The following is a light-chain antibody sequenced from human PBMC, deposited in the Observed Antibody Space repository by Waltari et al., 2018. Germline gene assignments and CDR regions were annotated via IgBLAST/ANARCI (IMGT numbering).Light chain of an antibody. CDR1: SSNIGAGYD. V-gene: IGLV1-40*01. Sequence: QSVLTQPPSVSGAPGQRVTISCTGSSSNIGAGYDVHWYQHLPGAAPKLLIFSNPNRAAGVPDRISASKSGTSASLVITGLQAEDEADYFCQSYDSSLSGIFGGGTKLTVL. CDR2: SNP. J-gene: IGLJ2*01. CDR3: QSYDSSLSGI.